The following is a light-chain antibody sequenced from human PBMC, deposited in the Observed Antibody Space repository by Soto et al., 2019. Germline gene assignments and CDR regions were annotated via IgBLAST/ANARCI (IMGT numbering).Light chain of an antibody. Sequence: DIQMTQSPSSLSASVGDRVTITCRASQSISFYLNWYQHRPGKAPQLLIYGASTLRSGVPSRFSGRGSGTDFTLAITSLQPEDFATYSCQEVYTPSRTFGQGTTVEI. CDR2: GAS. J-gene: IGKJ1*01. CDR3: QEVYTPSRT. CDR1: QSISFY. V-gene: IGKV1-39*01.